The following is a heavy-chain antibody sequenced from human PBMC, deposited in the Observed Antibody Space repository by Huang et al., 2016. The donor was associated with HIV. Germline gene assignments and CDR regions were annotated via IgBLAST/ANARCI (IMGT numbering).Heavy chain of an antibody. CDR2: IYYNVNT. Sequence: QVQLQESGPGLVKPSETVSLTCTVSGDSVSSSVYYWNWIRQPPGKGLEWVGFIYYNVNTNYNPSLKSRVTISVDTSKNQFSLNLNSVTAADTAVYYCARDPYPRDAFDIWGQGTLLAVSS. CDR3: ARDPYPRDAFDI. CDR1: GDSVSSSVYY. V-gene: IGHV4-61*08. J-gene: IGHJ3*02.